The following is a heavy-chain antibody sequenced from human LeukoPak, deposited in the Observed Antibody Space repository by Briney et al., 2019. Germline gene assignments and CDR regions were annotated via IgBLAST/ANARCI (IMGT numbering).Heavy chain of an antibody. CDR1: GFTFSSYS. Sequence: GGSLRLSCAASGFTFSSYSMNWVRQAPGKGLEWVSSISSSSSNIYYADSVKGRFTISRDNAKNSLYLQMNSLRAEDTAVYYCARDAIAKSSSPRYYFDYWGQGTLVTVSS. CDR2: ISSSSSNI. D-gene: IGHD6-13*01. J-gene: IGHJ4*02. V-gene: IGHV3-21*01. CDR3: ARDAIAKSSSPRYYFDY.